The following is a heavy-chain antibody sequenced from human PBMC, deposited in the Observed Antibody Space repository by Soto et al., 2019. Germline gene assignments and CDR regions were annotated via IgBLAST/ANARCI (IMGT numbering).Heavy chain of an antibody. Sequence: QVQLQESGPGLVKPSQTLSLTCTVSGGSFTNGGYYWTWIRQSPGRGLEWIGYIYFSGSTYYNPSLKSRVSISVDTSKSQFSLNLSSVTAADTAVYYGSTVAGGHYSTSWFDPWGQGTLVTVSS. V-gene: IGHV4-30-4*01. D-gene: IGHD3-3*01. CDR1: GGSFTNGGYY. CDR3: STVAGGHYSTSWFDP. J-gene: IGHJ5*02. CDR2: IYFSGST.